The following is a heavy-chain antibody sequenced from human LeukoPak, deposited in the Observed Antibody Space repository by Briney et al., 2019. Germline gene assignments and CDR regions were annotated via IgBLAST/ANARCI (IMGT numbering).Heavy chain of an antibody. J-gene: IGHJ4*02. D-gene: IGHD2-8*01. CDR3: AKDTSIGKYCTSGVCSPFDY. Sequence: GGSLRLSCAVSGFTFSSYAMSWVRQAPGKGLEWVSAISDSGDYTYYADSAKGRFTISRDNSKNTLYLHVNSLRAEDTAVYYCAKDTSIGKYCTSGVCSPFDYWGQGTLVTVSS. V-gene: IGHV3-23*01. CDR2: ISDSGDYT. CDR1: GFTFSSYA.